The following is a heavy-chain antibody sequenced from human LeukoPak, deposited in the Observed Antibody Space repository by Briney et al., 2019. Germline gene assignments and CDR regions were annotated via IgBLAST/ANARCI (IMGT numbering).Heavy chain of an antibody. J-gene: IGHJ3*02. Sequence: SETLSLTCAVYGGSFSGYYWSWIRQPPGKGLEWIGEINHSGSTNYNPSLKSRVTMSVDTSKNQFSLKLSSVTAADTAVYYCASLGSSSAFDIWGQGTMVTVSS. CDR3: ASLGSSSAFDI. CDR1: GGSFSGYY. V-gene: IGHV4-34*01. CDR2: INHSGST. D-gene: IGHD6-6*01.